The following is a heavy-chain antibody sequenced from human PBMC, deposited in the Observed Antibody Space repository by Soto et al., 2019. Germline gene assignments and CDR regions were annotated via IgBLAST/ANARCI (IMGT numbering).Heavy chain of an antibody. CDR2: IYRTGST. J-gene: IGHJ4*02. CDR3: ASRDPGTSVDY. D-gene: IGHD1-7*01. V-gene: IGHV4-4*02. CDR1: GASFTSNDW. Sequence: SETLSLTCAVSGASFTSNDWWTWVRQPPGRGLEWIGEIYRTGSTNYNPSLKSRVTISLDKSEKQFSLKVTSLTAADTAVYYCASRDPGTSVDYWGQGTLVTVSS.